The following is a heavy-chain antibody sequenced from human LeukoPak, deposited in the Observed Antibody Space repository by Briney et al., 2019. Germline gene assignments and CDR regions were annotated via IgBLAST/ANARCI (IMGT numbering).Heavy chain of an antibody. Sequence: PGGSLRLSCAASGFTLDDYGMSWVRQAPGKGLEWVSGINWNGGSTGYADSVKGRFTISRDNAKNSLYLQMNSLRAEDTALYYCARAAEPNIVVVVAAHLSRDYWGQGTLVTVSS. V-gene: IGHV3-20*04. CDR2: INWNGGST. J-gene: IGHJ4*02. CDR1: GFTLDDYG. CDR3: ARAAEPNIVVVVAAHLSRDY. D-gene: IGHD2-15*01.